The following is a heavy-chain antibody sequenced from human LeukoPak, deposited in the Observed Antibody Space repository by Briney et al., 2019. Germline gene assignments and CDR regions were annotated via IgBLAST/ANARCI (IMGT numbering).Heavy chain of an antibody. V-gene: IGHV4-59*02. J-gene: IGHJ6*03. Sequence: ASETLSLTCTVSGASVSTHYWTWIRQPPGKGLEWIGYIYYSGTTNYNPSLQSRLTISVDTSKNQFSLRLSSVTAADTAVYYCARENYDFWSGYYSSGNSYYLDVWGKGTTVIVSS. CDR3: ARENYDFWSGYYSSGNSYYLDV. CDR2: IYYSGTT. CDR1: GASVSTHY. D-gene: IGHD3-3*01.